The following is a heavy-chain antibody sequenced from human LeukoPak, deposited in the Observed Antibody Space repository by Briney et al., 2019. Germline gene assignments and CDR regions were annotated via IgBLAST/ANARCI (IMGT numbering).Heavy chain of an antibody. CDR3: ARDLRRDTSGWNSQAVLDY. Sequence: GASVKVSCKASGYTFTSYGISWVRQAPGQGLEWMGWISASNGNTNYAQKKLPGRVTMTTDTSTSTAYMELRSLRSDDTAVYYCARDLRRDTSGWNSQAVLDYWGQGTLVTVSS. CDR2: ISASNGNT. V-gene: IGHV1-18*01. D-gene: IGHD6-19*01. J-gene: IGHJ4*02. CDR1: GYTFTSYG.